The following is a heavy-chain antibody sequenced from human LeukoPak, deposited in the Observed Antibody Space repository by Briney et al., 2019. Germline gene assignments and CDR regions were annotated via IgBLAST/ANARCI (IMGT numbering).Heavy chain of an antibody. J-gene: IGHJ3*02. CDR3: VRGYYYDSSGYWVRAFDI. CDR1: GGSIGSGGYS. Sequence: SQTLSLTCAVSGGSIGSGGYSWSWIRQPPGKGLEWIGYMYHSGTTHHNPSLKSRVTISVDRSKNQFSLKLSSVTAADTAVYYCVRGYYYDSSGYWVRAFDIWGQGTMVTASS. V-gene: IGHV4-30-2*01. CDR2: MYHSGTT. D-gene: IGHD3-22*01.